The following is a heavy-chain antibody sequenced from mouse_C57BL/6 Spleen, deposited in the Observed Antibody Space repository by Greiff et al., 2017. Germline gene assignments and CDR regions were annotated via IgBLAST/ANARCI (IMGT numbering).Heavy chain of an antibody. Sequence: QVQLQQPGAELVRPGSSVKLSCKASGYTFTSYWMHWVKQRPIQGLEWIGNIDPSDSDTHYNQKFKDKATLTVDKSSSTAYMQLSSLSSEDSSVYYCARRSYYVNYLAFDYGGQGTTLTVSS. CDR2: IDPSDSDT. CDR1: GYTFTSYW. D-gene: IGHD2-1*01. V-gene: IGHV1-52*01. J-gene: IGHJ2*01. CDR3: ARRSYYVNYLAFDY.